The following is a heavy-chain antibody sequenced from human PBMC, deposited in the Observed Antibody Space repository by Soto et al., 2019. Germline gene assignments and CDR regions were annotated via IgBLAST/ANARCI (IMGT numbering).Heavy chain of an antibody. CDR1: GFTFSSYA. CDR3: ARRTSSWSFDY. V-gene: IGHV3-23*01. D-gene: IGHD6-13*01. Sequence: GGSLRLSCAASGFTFSSYAMSWVRQAPGKGLEWVSAISGSGGSTYYADSVKGRFTFSRDNSKNTLSLQMNSLRAEDTTVYYCARRTSSWSFDYWGQGTLVTVSS. CDR2: ISGSGGST. J-gene: IGHJ4*02.